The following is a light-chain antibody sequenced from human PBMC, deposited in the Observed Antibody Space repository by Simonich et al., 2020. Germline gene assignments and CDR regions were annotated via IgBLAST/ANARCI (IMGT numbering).Light chain of an antibody. CDR3: SSYTSSSSWV. J-gene: IGLJ3*02. Sequence: QSALTQPRSVSGSPGQSVTISCTGTSSDVGGYNYVSWYQQHPGKAPKLMIYDVRKRPSGVSNRFSGSKSGNTASLTISGLQAEDEADYYCSSYTSSSSWVFGGGTKLTVL. V-gene: IGLV2-11*01. CDR1: SSDVGGYNY. CDR2: DVR.